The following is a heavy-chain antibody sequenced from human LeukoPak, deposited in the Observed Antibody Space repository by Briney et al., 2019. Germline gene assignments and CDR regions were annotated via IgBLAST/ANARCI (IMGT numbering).Heavy chain of an antibody. J-gene: IGHJ4*02. V-gene: IGHV3-15*01. CDR2: IKSKTDGGTT. D-gene: IGHD3-10*01. CDR3: TTGGYYYGNGGGEW. CDR1: GFTFRNAW. Sequence: GRSLRLSCAASGFTFRNAWMSWVRQARGKGLDWAGLIKSKTDGGTTDYAARVKGSFTILREYSKHTLYLQMNSLKTEDTAVYYCTTGGYYYGNGGGEWWGQGTLVTVSS.